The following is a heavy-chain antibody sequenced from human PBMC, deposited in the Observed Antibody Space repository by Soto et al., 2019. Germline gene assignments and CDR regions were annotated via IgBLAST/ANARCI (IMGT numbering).Heavy chain of an antibody. Sequence: EVQLVESGGGLVKPGGSLRLSCAASGFTVSTKYMSWVRQAPGKGLEWVSVIYSGGSTFYADSVRGRFTISRDNSKNTVNLQMNSLRAEDTAVYHCARDPWAADYWGQGTLVTVSS. CDR3: ARDPWAADY. CDR1: GFTVSTKY. D-gene: IGHD3-16*01. J-gene: IGHJ4*02. CDR2: IYSGGST. V-gene: IGHV3-66*01.